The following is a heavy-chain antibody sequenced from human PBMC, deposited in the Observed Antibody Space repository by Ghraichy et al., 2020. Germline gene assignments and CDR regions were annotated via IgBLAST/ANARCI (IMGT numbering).Heavy chain of an antibody. CDR1: GGSISSYY. Sequence: SETLSLTCTVSGGSISSYYWSWIRQPPGKGLEWIGYIYTSGSTNYNPSLKSRVTISVDTSKNQFSLKLSSVTAADTAVYYCARLVYYDSSGYYRGTPMIPTTFDYWGQGTLVTVSS. CDR2: IYTSGST. D-gene: IGHD3-22*01. V-gene: IGHV4-4*09. J-gene: IGHJ4*02. CDR3: ARLVYYDSSGYYRGTPMIPTTFDY.